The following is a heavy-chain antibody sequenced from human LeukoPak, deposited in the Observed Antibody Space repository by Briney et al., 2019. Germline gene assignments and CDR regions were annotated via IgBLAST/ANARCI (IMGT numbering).Heavy chain of an antibody. CDR3: ARTTYSGSDCYFDF. D-gene: IGHD2-21*02. CDR1: GFTFSNYA. Sequence: TGGSLRLSCAASGFTFSNYAMSWVRQAPGKGLEWVSAIGTGSSSTYYADSVKGRFTISRDNSKNPVYLQMTTLRTEATALYSCARTTYSGSDCYFDFWGQGTLVTVSS. CDR2: IGTGSSST. J-gene: IGHJ4*02. V-gene: IGHV3-23*01.